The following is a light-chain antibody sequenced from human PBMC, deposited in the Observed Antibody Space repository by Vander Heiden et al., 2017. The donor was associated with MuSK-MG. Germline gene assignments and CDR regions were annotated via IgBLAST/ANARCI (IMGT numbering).Light chain of an antibody. CDR2: YDR. J-gene: IGLJ2*01. V-gene: IGLV3-21*04. CDR1: NIEAAS. Sequence: SVVTQPPSLSVAPGKTASITCGGDNIEAASVHWSQQRPGQAPVQIIYYDRDRPSGIPERFSGSNSGNTATLTISRVEAGDEAVYYCQLWDSATDQAVFGGGTKLTVL. CDR3: QLWDSATDQAV.